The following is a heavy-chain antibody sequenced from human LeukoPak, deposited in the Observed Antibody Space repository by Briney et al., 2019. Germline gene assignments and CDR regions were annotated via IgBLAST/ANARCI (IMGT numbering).Heavy chain of an antibody. D-gene: IGHD3-22*01. CDR2: IYYSGST. CDR3: ARDPMIVGREAFDI. V-gene: IGHV4-39*07. CDR1: GGSISSSSYY. J-gene: IGHJ3*02. Sequence: SETLSLTCTVSGGSISSSSYYCGWIRQPPGKGLEWIGSIYYSGSTYYNPSLKSRVTISVDTSKNQFSLKLRSVTAADTAVYYCARDPMIVGREAFDIWGQGTMVIVSS.